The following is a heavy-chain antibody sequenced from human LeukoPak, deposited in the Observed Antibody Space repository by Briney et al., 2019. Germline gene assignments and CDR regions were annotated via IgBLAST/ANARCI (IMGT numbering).Heavy chain of an antibody. CDR2: IWHDGSHE. J-gene: IGHJ4*02. V-gene: IGHV3-33*06. CDR1: GFTFNSYG. Sequence: GGSLRLPCSASGFTFNSYGIHWVRQAPGKGLEGVAVIWHDGSHEYYADSAKGRFTISRDNSRNTVYLQMNSLRAEDTAVYYCAKDATEYGDSHFDWWGQGTRVTVSS. D-gene: IGHD4-17*01. CDR3: AKDATEYGDSHFDW.